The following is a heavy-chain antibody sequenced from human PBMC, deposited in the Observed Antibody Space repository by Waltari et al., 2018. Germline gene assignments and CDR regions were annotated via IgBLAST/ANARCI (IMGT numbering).Heavy chain of an antibody. CDR2: IYSDSSS. CDR3: ARAWGVARPYGMDV. D-gene: IGHD3-10*01. J-gene: IGHJ6*02. Sequence: EEQLVESGGGLIQPGGSLRLSCAASGFSVSSNLMTWGRRAPGKGLGWVSCIYSDSSSYYADSVKGRFTISRDNSKNTLYFQMNSLRAEDTAVYYCARAWGVARPYGMDVWGQGTTVTVSS. CDR1: GFSVSSNL. V-gene: IGHV3-53*01.